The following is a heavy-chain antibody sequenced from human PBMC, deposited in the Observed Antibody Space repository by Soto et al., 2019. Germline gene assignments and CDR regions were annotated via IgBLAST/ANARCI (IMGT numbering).Heavy chain of an antibody. CDR1: GFAFSSYG. V-gene: IGHV3-33*01. CDR3: ARAPRGVIPHHFDS. CDR2: IWYDGSNK. Sequence: QVQLVESGGGMVQPGRSLRLSCAASGFAFSSYGMHWVHQAPGKGLEWVAVIWYDGSNKYSADSMKGRFTISRDNSQNTLDLQMNSLRAEDTAVYYCARAPRGVIPHHFDSWGQGTLVTVSS. D-gene: IGHD3-10*01. J-gene: IGHJ4*02.